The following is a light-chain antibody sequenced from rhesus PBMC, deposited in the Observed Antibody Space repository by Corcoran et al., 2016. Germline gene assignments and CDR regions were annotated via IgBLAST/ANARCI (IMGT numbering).Light chain of an antibody. CDR2: GSS. Sequence: ETVVTQSQATLSLSPGERATLSCRASQSVGSYLAWYQQKPGQAPRLLIYGSSSRATGLPDRFSGSGSGTYFTLTISSLEPEDVRVYYCQQSSNLWTFGQGTKVEIK. CDR3: QQSSNLWT. J-gene: IGKJ1*01. V-gene: IGKV3-24*04. CDR1: QSVGSY.